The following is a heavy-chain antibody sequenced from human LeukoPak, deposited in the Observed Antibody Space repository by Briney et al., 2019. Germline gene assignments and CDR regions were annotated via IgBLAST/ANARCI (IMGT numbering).Heavy chain of an antibody. CDR2: IYYTGNT. V-gene: IGHV4-4*02. CDR3: AKSNAWDWFDP. J-gene: IGHJ5*02. Sequence: PSGTLSLTCAVSGGSITSSNWWSWVRQPPGKGLEWIGEIYYTGNTNYNPSLKSRVTISVDKSNNQFSLNLSSVTAADTAVYYCAKSNAWDWFDPWGQGTLVTVSS. D-gene: IGHD4-11*01. CDR1: GGSITSSNW.